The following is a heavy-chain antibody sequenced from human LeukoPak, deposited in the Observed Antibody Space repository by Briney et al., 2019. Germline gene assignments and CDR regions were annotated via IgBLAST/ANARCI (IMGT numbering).Heavy chain of an antibody. Sequence: ASVKVSCKASGFTFTSSAVQWVRQARGQRLEWIGWIVVGSGNTNYAQKFQERVTITRDMSTSTAYMELSRLTSDDTAVYYCARDLGITGDLMDVWGQGTTVTVSS. CDR3: ARDLGITGDLMDV. CDR2: IVVGSGNT. D-gene: IGHD7-27*01. J-gene: IGHJ6*01. V-gene: IGHV1-58*01. CDR1: GFTFTSSA.